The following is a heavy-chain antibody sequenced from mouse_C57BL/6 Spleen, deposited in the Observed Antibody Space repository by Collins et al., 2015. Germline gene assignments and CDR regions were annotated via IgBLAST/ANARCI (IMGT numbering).Heavy chain of an antibody. Sequence: QVQVQQSDAELVKPGASVKISCKVSGYTFTDHTIHWMKQRPEQGLEWIGYIYPRDGSTMYNEKFKGMATLTADKSSSTAYMELRSLTSEDSAVYYCAKGRFYDYDWYFDVWGTGTTVTVSS. CDR3: AKGRFYDYDWYFDV. V-gene: IGHV1-78*01. D-gene: IGHD2-4*01. CDR1: GYTFTDHT. J-gene: IGHJ1*03. CDR2: IYPRDGST.